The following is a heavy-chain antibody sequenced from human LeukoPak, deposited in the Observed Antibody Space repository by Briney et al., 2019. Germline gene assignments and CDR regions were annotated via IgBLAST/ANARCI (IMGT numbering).Heavy chain of an antibody. D-gene: IGHD2-2*01. J-gene: IGHJ6*03. CDR1: GFTFSSYG. Sequence: GGSLRLSCAASGFTFSSYGMHWVRQAPGKGLEWVANIKQDGSEKYYVDSVKGRFTISRDNAKNSLYLQMNSLRAEDTAVYYCARAPDIVVVPAAFRGTLSYYYYYMDVWGKGTTVTVSS. CDR3: ARAPDIVVVPAAFRGTLSYYYYYMDV. CDR2: IKQDGSEK. V-gene: IGHV3-7*04.